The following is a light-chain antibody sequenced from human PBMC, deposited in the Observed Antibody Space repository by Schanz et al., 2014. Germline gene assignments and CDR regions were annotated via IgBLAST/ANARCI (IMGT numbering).Light chain of an antibody. CDR2: DVT. J-gene: IGLJ2*01. V-gene: IGLV2-11*01. Sequence: QSALTQPRSVSGSPGQSVTISCAGTSSDVGGHNYVSWYQQHPGKAPKLIIYDVTNRPSGVSSRFSGSKSGNTASLTISGLQAEDEADYYCSSYADSNNLVFGGGTKLTVL. CDR1: SSDVGGHNY. CDR3: SSYADSNNLV.